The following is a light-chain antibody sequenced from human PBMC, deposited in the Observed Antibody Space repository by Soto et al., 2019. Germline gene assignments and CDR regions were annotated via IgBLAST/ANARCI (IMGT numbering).Light chain of an antibody. CDR2: GAS. V-gene: IGKV3-20*01. CDR1: QSVRNSY. CDR3: QQYGSSPYT. J-gene: IGKJ2*01. Sequence: EILLTQSPGTLSLSPGERATLSCRASQSVRNSYLAWYQQKPGQAPRLLIYGASGRATGIPDRFSGSGSGTDFTLTISSLEPEDFAVYYCQQYGSSPYTFGQGTKVEI.